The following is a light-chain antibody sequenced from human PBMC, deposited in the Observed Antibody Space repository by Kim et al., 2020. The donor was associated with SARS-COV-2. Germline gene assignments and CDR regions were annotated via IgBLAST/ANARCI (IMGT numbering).Light chain of an antibody. CDR3: ISFTDINTWV. Sequence: GQSLTISCTGTSTAIGASNYVSWYQHLPGKAPKLMIYNVAERPSGVSDRFSGSKSGSTASLTISGLQAEDEADYYCISFTDINTWVFGGGTQLTVL. CDR2: NVA. J-gene: IGLJ3*02. CDR1: STAIGASNY. V-gene: IGLV2-14*03.